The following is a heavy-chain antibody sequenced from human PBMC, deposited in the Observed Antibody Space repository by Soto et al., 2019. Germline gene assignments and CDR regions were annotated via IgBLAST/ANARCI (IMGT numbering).Heavy chain of an antibody. Sequence: QITLKESGPPLVTPTQTLTLTCTFSGFSLTTSGMDVGWIRQSPGKALEWLALIYWDDDKRYSPSLKTRLTITKDTSKNQVVLTMTNMDPVDTAPYYCAHSYWGSSEYWGQGTLVTVSS. V-gene: IGHV2-5*02. CDR3: AHSYWGSSEY. J-gene: IGHJ4*02. D-gene: IGHD7-27*01. CDR2: IYWDDDK. CDR1: GFSLTTSGMD.